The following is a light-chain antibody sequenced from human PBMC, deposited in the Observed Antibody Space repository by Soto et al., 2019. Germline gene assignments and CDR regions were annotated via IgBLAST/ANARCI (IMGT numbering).Light chain of an antibody. CDR3: QQYGSSPRT. V-gene: IGKV3-20*01. Sequence: EVVLTQSPGTLSLSPGERGTLSCRASETLSRSYLAWYQQKPGQAPRLLIYETSRRATGIPDRFSGGGSGTDFTLTISRLEPEDFAVYYCQQYGSSPRTFGQGTKVDI. J-gene: IGKJ1*01. CDR2: ETS. CDR1: ETLSRSY.